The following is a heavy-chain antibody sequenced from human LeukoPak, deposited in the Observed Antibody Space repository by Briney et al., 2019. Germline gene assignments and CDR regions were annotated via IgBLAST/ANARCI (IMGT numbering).Heavy chain of an antibody. CDR2: ISSSGSTI. V-gene: IGHV3-48*03. CDR3: ARDGGSGILD. D-gene: IGHD3-10*01. CDR1: GFTFSSYE. Sequence: PGGSLRLSCVASGFTFSSYEMNWVRQAPGKGLEWVSYISSSGSTIYYADSVKGRFTISRDNAKNSLYLQMNSLRAEDTAVYYCARDGGSGILDWGQGTLVTVSS. J-gene: IGHJ4*02.